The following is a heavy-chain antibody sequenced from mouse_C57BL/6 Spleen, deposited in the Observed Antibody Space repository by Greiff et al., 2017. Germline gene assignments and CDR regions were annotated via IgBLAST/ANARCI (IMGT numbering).Heavy chain of an antibody. D-gene: IGHD1-1*01. CDR1: GFTINDYY. Sequence: EVQLQQSGAELVKPGASVKMSCTASGFTINDYYMNWVKQRPEKSLEWIGRIDPEDGETKYDQKFQGKATLTAETSSNTAYLQLSSLTSEDTAVYYGAPYYYGSSPHYFDYWGQGTTLTVSS. J-gene: IGHJ2*01. V-gene: IGHV14-2*01. CDR2: IDPEDGET. CDR3: APYYYGSSPHYFDY.